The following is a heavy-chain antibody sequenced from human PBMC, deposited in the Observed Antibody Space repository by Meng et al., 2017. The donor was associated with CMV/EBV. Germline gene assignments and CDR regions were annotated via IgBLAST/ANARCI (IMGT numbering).Heavy chain of an antibody. Sequence: QVQLQESGPGLVQPSETPSLTCTVSGGFIRSYYWSWIRQPAGKGLGWIGRIYTSGSTNYHPSLKSRVTMSVDTSKNQFSLKLSSVTAADTAVYYCARVLRWNGVIDYWGQGTLVTVSS. D-gene: IGHD4-23*01. CDR1: GGFIRSYY. CDR3: ARVLRWNGVIDY. CDR2: IYTSGST. J-gene: IGHJ4*02. V-gene: IGHV4-4*07.